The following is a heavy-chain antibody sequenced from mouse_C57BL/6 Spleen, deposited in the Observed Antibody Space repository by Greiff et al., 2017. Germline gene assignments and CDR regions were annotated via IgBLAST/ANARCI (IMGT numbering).Heavy chain of an antibody. J-gene: IGHJ1*03. Sequence: QLQQPFSALFPPFSSFKLSCKASGYTFTSYWMHWVKQRPGQGLEWIGMIHPNSGSTNYNEKFKSKATLTVDKSSSTAYMQLSSLTSEDSAVYYCARTYGSSPYWYVDVWGTGTTVTVSS. V-gene: IGHV1-64*01. CDR3: ARTYGSSPYWYVDV. D-gene: IGHD1-1*01. CDR2: IHPNSGST. CDR1: GYTFTSYW.